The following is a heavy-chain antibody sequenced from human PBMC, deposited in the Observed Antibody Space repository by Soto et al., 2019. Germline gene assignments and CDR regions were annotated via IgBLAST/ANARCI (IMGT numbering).Heavy chain of an antibody. D-gene: IGHD3-22*01. Sequence: SETLSLTCAVSGGSISSGGYSWSWIRQPPGKGLEWIGYIYHSGSTYYNPSLKSRVTISVDRSKNQFSLKLSSVTAADTAVYYCARGLDYYDSSGYYLGFFDYWGQGTLVTVSS. J-gene: IGHJ4*02. CDR3: ARGLDYYDSSGYYLGFFDY. CDR2: IYHSGST. V-gene: IGHV4-30-2*01. CDR1: GGSISSGGYS.